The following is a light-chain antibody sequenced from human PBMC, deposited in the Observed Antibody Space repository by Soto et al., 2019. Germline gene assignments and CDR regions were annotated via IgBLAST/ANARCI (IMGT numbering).Light chain of an antibody. CDR2: DAS. J-gene: IGKJ2*01. V-gene: IGKV3-11*01. CDR1: QSVSSN. Sequence: EIVLTQSPATLSLSPGERATLSCRASQSVSSNLAWYQQKPGQAPRLLIYDASNRATGIPARFSGSGSGTDFTLTISSVETEDFAVYYCRQRSQQSNNFMYTFGQGTKVEIK. CDR3: RQRSQQSNNFMYT.